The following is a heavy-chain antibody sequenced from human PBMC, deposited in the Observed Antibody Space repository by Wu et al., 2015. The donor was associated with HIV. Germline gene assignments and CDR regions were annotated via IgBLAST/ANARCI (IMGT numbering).Heavy chain of an antibody. Sequence: VQLVQSGAEVKKPGSSVKLSCKASGGTFSSFSINWVRQAPGQGLEWTGGIIPIFGTATYAQTFQGRATITSDESTSTAYMEVTGLTSEDTAVCYCASGDAFDIWGQGAMVTVSS. CDR2: IIPIFGTA. CDR3: ASGDAFDI. CDR1: GGTFSSFS. V-gene: IGHV1-69*05. J-gene: IGHJ3*02.